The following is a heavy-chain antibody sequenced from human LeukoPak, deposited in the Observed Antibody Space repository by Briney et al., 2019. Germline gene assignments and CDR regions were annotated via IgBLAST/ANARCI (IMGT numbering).Heavy chain of an antibody. J-gene: IGHJ5*02. V-gene: IGHV4-4*02. CDR1: GGSISSSNW. Sequence: KTSETLSLTCAVSGGSISSSNWWSWVRQPPGKGLEWIGEIYHSGSTNYNPSLKSRVTISVDKSKNQFSLKLSSVTAADTAVYYCARVFEGYTTVKYGSGFDPWGQGTLVTVSS. CDR2: IYHSGST. CDR3: ARVFEGYTTVKYGSGFDP. D-gene: IGHD4-17*01.